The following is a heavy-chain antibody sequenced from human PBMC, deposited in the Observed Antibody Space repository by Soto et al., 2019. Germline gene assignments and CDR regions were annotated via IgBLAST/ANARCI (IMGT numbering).Heavy chain of an antibody. CDR1: GYSFPQHY. CDR3: ATGGAGHAPFTWELPDH. V-gene: IGHV1-45*02. J-gene: IGHJ4*02. D-gene: IGHD1-26*01. Sequence: GASVKVSWKACGYSFPQHYVHWARQAHGQVLEWMGWITPFNGDVNYAQKFQERVTITRDRSLNTAYMEMSSLKSEDTAMYYCATGGAGHAPFTWELPDHWGQGTLVTVSS. CDR2: ITPFNGDV.